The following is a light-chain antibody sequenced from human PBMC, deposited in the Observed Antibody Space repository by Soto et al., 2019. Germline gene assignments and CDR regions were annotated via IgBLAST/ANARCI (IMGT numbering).Light chain of an antibody. Sequence: EIVLTQSPATLSLSPGERATLSCRASQSVSSYLAWYQQTPGQAPRLLIYDASNRATGIPARFSGSGSGTDFTLTISSIEPEDCAVYYCQQRSNWPTFGVGTKVEI. CDR2: DAS. CDR1: QSVSSY. V-gene: IGKV3-11*01. J-gene: IGKJ4*01. CDR3: QQRSNWPT.